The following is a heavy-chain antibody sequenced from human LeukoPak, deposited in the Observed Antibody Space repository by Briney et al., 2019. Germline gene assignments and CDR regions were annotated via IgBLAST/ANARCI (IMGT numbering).Heavy chain of an antibody. CDR2: VNPNSGGT. CDR1: GYTFTAYY. V-gene: IGHV1-2*02. J-gene: IGHJ4*02. Sequence: GASVKVSCRASGYTFTAYYINWVRQAPGQGLEWMGWVNPNSGGTTYAQEFQGRVTMTRDTSISTAYMELSRLTSDDTAVYYCARQSYYYDSSGCDYWGQGTLVTVSS. CDR3: ARQSYYYDSSGCDY. D-gene: IGHD3-22*01.